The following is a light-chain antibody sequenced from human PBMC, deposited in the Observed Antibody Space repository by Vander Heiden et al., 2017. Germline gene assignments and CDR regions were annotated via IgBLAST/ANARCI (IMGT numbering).Light chain of an antibody. J-gene: IGKJ1*01. CDR3: LQLNSYPLT. CDR2: EVS. V-gene: IGKV1-9*01. CDR1: EAVSRY. Sequence: ETQSTKSPSFLSASVGDRVTITRPPSEAVSRYLAWYQQRPGKVPMLLIYEVSTLQTGFPSRFSGAGSETEFTLTISSLQPEDFATYFCLQLNSYPLTFGQGTKVEMK.